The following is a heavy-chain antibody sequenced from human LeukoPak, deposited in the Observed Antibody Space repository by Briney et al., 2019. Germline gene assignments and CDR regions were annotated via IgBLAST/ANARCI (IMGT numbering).Heavy chain of an antibody. J-gene: IGHJ5*01. Sequence: SETLSLTCAVSGGSMSSSNWWSWIRQPPGKGLEWIGCIYDRGPAYYNPSLKSRFTISVDRPKNQFFLNVTSLTAADTAVYYCARSRQASGLFNSWGQGTLVVVSS. V-gene: IGHV4-28*01. CDR2: IYDRGPA. CDR3: ARSRQASGLFNS. CDR1: GGSMSSSNW. D-gene: IGHD3-10*01.